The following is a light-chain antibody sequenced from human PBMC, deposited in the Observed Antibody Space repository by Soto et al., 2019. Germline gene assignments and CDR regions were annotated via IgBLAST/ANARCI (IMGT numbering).Light chain of an antibody. J-gene: IGKJ5*01. Sequence: DIQMTQSPSSLSASVGDRVTITCQASQDISNYLNWYQQKPGKAPKLLIYDASNLETGVPSRFSGSGSGTDFNFTISSLQPEDIATYYCQPYDNLPPITFGQGPRLEIK. CDR1: QDISNY. V-gene: IGKV1-33*01. CDR3: QPYDNLPPIT. CDR2: DAS.